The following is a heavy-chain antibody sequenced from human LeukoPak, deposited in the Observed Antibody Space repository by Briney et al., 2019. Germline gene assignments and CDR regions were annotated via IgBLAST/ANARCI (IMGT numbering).Heavy chain of an antibody. D-gene: IGHD3-10*01. Sequence: PGGSLRLSCAASGFTFSSFEMNWDRQAPGKGLEWISFITSSGDDIFYADSVKGRFTISRDNAKNSLYLQMNSLRAEDTAVYYCARFPIQMVRGITSYYYGMDVWGQGTTVTVSS. CDR3: ARFPIQMVRGITSYYYGMDV. CDR2: ITSSGDDI. V-gene: IGHV3-48*03. J-gene: IGHJ6*02. CDR1: GFTFSSFE.